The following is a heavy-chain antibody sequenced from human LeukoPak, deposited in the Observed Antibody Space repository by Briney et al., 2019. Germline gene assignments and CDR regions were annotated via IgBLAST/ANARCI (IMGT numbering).Heavy chain of an antibody. D-gene: IGHD6-19*01. CDR1: GYTFTSYY. CDR2: INPSGGST. CDR3: ASVKDSSGWHQAFDI. Sequence: ASVKVSCKASGYTFTSYYIHWVRQAPRQGLEWMGIINPSGGSTSYVQKFQGRVTMTRDTSTSTVYMELSSLRSEDTAVYYCASVKDSSGWHQAFDIWGQGTMVTVSS. V-gene: IGHV1-46*01. J-gene: IGHJ3*02.